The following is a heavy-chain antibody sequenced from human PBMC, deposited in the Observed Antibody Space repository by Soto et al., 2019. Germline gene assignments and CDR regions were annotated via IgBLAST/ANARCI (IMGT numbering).Heavy chain of an antibody. CDR1: GFTFSSYA. J-gene: IGHJ6*02. CDR3: AKDLSSYYDFWSGYYYYYGMDV. Sequence: GGSLRLSCAASGFTFSSYAMSWVRQAPGKGLEWVSAISGSGGSTYYADSVKGRFTISRDNSKNTLYLQMNSLRDEDTAVYYCAKDLSSYYDFWSGYYYYYGMDVWGQGTTVTVSS. CDR2: ISGSGGST. D-gene: IGHD3-3*01. V-gene: IGHV3-23*01.